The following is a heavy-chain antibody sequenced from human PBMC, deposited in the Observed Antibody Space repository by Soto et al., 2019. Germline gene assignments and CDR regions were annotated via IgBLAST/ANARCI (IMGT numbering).Heavy chain of an antibody. Sequence: GGSLRLSCAASGFTFSNAWMSWVRQAPGKGLEWVGRIKSKTDGGTTDYAAPVKGRFTISRDDSKNTLYLQMNSLKTEDTAVYYCTTDPVGATTEFDYWGQGTLVTVSS. V-gene: IGHV3-15*01. CDR2: IKSKTDGGTT. D-gene: IGHD1-26*01. J-gene: IGHJ4*02. CDR1: GFTFSNAW. CDR3: TTDPVGATTEFDY.